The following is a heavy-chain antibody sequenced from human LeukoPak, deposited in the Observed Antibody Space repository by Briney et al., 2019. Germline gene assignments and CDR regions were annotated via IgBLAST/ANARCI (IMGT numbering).Heavy chain of an antibody. V-gene: IGHV4-34*01. CDR2: INHSGST. CDR3: ARPHGFYSSSPSAFDI. Sequence: SETLSLTCAVYGGSFSGFYWSWIRQPPGKGLEWIGEINHSGSTNYNPSLKSRVTISVDTSKNQFSLKLSPVTAADTAVYYCARPHGFYSSSPSAFDIWGQGTMVTVSS. D-gene: IGHD6-13*01. J-gene: IGHJ3*02. CDR1: GGSFSGFY.